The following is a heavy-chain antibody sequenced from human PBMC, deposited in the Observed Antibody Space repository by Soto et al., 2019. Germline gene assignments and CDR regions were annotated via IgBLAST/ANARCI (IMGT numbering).Heavy chain of an antibody. V-gene: IGHV4-31*03. CDR3: ARTITDSSGPSDY. J-gene: IGHJ4*02. D-gene: IGHD6-19*01. CDR1: GGSISSGGYY. Sequence: SETLSLTCTVSGGSISSGGYYWSWIRQHPGKGLEWIGYIYYSGSTYYNPSLKSRVTTSVDTSKNQFSLKLSSVTAADTAVYYCARTITDSSGPSDYWGQGTLVTVSS. CDR2: IYYSGST.